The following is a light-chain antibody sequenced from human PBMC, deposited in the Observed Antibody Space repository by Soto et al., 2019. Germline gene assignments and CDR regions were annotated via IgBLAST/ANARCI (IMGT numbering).Light chain of an antibody. CDR2: KAS. CDR1: QSISSW. V-gene: IGKV1-5*03. Sequence: DIQMTQSPSTLSASLGDRVTITCRASQSISSWLAWYQQKPGKAPKLLIYKASSLESGVPSRFSGSGSGTEFTLTISSLQPDDFATYYCQQYNSYSWTFGQGPKVDIK. CDR3: QQYNSYSWT. J-gene: IGKJ1*01.